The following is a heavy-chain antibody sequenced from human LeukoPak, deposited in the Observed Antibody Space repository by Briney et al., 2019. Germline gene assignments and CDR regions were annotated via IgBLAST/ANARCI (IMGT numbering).Heavy chain of an antibody. CDR1: GYTFTGYY. Sequence: ASVKVSCKASGYTFTGYYMHWVRQAPGQGLEWMGWINPNSGGTNYAQKFQGRVTMTRDTSISTAYMEMSRLTSDDTAVYYCAREILAAAGRGYHYDMDVWGQGTTVTVSS. J-gene: IGHJ6*02. CDR2: INPNSGGT. D-gene: IGHD6-13*01. V-gene: IGHV1-2*02. CDR3: AREILAAAGRGYHYDMDV.